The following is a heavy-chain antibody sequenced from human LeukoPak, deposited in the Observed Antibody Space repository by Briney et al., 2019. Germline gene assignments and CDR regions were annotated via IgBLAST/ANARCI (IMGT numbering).Heavy chain of an antibody. Sequence: SQTLSLTCTVSGGSFSGDDYYWSWVRQSPGKGLEWIGSIYYSGSTYYNPSLKSRVTISVDTSKNQFSLKLSSVTAADTAVYYCARLRYGDYYFDYWGQGTLVTVSS. V-gene: IGHV4-30-2*03. CDR1: GGSFSGDDYY. D-gene: IGHD4-17*01. CDR2: IYYSGST. CDR3: ARLRYGDYYFDY. J-gene: IGHJ4*02.